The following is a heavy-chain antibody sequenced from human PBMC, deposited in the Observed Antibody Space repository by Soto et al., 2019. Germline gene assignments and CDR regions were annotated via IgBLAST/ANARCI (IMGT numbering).Heavy chain of an antibody. D-gene: IGHD6-19*01. CDR3: ARPRSGQWLAMGWYFDL. J-gene: IGHJ2*01. CDR1: GGSISSSSYY. CDR2: IYYSGST. V-gene: IGHV4-39*01. Sequence: PSETLSLTCTVSGGSISSSSYYWGWIRQPPGKGLEWIGSIYYSGSTYYNPSLKSRVTISVDTSKNQFSLKLSSVTAADTAVYYCARPRSGQWLAMGWYFDLWGRGTLVTVSS.